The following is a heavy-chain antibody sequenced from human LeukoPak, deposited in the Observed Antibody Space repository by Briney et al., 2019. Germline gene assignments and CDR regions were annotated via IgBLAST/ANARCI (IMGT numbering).Heavy chain of an antibody. Sequence: SETLSLTCAVYGGSFSGYYWSWIRQPPGKGLEWIGEINHSGSTNYNPSLNSRVTISVDTSKNQFSLKLSSVTAADTAVYYCARWVLTGWLTSHDAFDIWGQGTMVTVSS. J-gene: IGHJ3*02. CDR1: GGSFSGYY. CDR2: INHSGST. V-gene: IGHV4-34*01. D-gene: IGHD3-9*01. CDR3: ARWVLTGWLTSHDAFDI.